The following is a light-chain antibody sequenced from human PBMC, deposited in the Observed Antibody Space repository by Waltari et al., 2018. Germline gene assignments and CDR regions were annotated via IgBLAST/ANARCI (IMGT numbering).Light chain of an antibody. V-gene: IGLV1-51*01. Sequence: QSVLRQPPSVSAAPGQKVTFSCSGSSSNIGRSYVSWYQQVPGTAPKVVIYDNNKRPSGASDRLSGSKSGTSAALAITGLQTGDDADYYCGTWDSSLRAWVFGGGTRLTV. CDR3: GTWDSSLRAWV. CDR1: SSNIGRSY. CDR2: DNN. J-gene: IGLJ3*02.